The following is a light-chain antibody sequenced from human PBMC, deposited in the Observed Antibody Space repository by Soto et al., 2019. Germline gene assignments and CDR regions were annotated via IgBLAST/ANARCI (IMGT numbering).Light chain of an antibody. V-gene: IGLV2-14*02. CDR2: EAI. CDR3: ASYTTTGTVL. J-gene: IGLJ3*02. CDR1: GSDFGSSHH. Sequence: QSALTQPASVSGSPGQSITISCTGSGSDFGSSHHVSWYQHHPGQAPKLIVYEAIKRPSGVSHRFSGSQSGDTASLTISGLQADDEADYYCASYTTTGTVLFGAGTKVTVL.